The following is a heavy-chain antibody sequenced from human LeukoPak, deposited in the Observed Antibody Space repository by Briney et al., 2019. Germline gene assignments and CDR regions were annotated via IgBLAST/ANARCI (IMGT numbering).Heavy chain of an antibody. Sequence: GGSLRLSCAASGFTFSGYAMNWVRQAPGKGLEWVSAINGGGSSTYYADSVKGRFTISRDNSKSTLYLQMNSLRAEDTALYYCAKGTMARGFDYWGQGTLVTVSS. V-gene: IGHV3-23*01. J-gene: IGHJ4*02. CDR2: INGGGSST. D-gene: IGHD3-10*01. CDR3: AKGTMARGFDY. CDR1: GFTFSGYA.